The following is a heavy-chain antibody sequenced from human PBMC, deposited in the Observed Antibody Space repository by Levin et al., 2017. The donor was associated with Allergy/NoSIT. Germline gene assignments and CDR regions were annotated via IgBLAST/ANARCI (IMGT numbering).Heavy chain of an antibody. Sequence: GESLKISCKASGYTFTGYYMHWVRQAPGQGLEWMGRINPNSGGTNYAQTFRDRVTMTRDTSISTAYMELSRLRSDDTAVYYCAGAPYNYDSSGSLFDYWGQGTLVTVSS. D-gene: IGHD3-22*01. CDR1: GYTFTGYY. V-gene: IGHV1-2*06. CDR2: INPNSGGT. CDR3: AGAPYNYDSSGSLFDY. J-gene: IGHJ4*02.